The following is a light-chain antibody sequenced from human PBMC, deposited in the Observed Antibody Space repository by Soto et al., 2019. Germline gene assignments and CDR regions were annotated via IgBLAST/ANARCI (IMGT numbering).Light chain of an antibody. CDR1: QSICRN. V-gene: IGKV1-39*01. Sequence: DIQMTQSPSSLSTSVGDEVTITCRASQSICRNLNCYQQKPGNSPTLLMFTSSNLQSGVPSRCSGSGSVTDFILTISSLQPEDFATYYCQQSYSTPPTFGQGTKGDIK. CDR2: TSS. CDR3: QQSYSTPPT. J-gene: IGKJ1*01.